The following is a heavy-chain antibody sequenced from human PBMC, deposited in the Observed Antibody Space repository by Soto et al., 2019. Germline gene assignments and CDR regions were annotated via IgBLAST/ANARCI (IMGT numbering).Heavy chain of an antibody. CDR2: TYYRSKWYY. V-gene: IGHV6-1*01. CDR1: GDSVSSNSAG. J-gene: IGHJ4*01. D-gene: IGHD1-26*01. CDR3: ARGEQYSGRIFDY. Sequence: SQTLSLTCAITGDSVSSNSAGWSWVRQSPSRVLEWLGRTYYRSKWYYEYAVSVRGRIXXXXXXSXNXYXXXLNSXTPEDTAVYFCARGEQYSGRIFDYWGQGTLVTVSS.